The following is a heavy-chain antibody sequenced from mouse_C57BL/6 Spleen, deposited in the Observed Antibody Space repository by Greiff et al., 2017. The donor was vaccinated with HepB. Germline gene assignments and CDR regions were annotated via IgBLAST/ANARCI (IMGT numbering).Heavy chain of an antibody. CDR1: GYTFTSYW. J-gene: IGHJ2*01. V-gene: IGHV1-55*01. CDR3: ARWVYYGSYFDY. Sequence: QVQLQQPGAELVKPGASVKMSCKASGYTFTSYWITWVKQRPGQGLEWIGDIYPGSGSTNYNEKFKSKATLTVDTSSSTAYMQLSSLTSEDSAVYYCARWVYYGSYFDYWGQGTTLTVSS. CDR2: IYPGSGST. D-gene: IGHD1-1*01.